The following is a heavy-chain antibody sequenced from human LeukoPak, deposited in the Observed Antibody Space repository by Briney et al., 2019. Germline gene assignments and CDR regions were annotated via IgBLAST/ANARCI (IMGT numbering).Heavy chain of an antibody. CDR3: ARDRGAPELRRNDY. J-gene: IGHJ4*02. Sequence: ASVKVSCKASGYTFTSYYMHWVRQAPGQGLEWMGIINPSGGSTSYAQKLQGRVTMTTDTSTSTAYMELRSLRSDDTAVYYCARDRGAPELRRNDYWGQGTLVTVSS. CDR2: INPSGGST. D-gene: IGHD1-7*01. CDR1: GYTFTSYY. V-gene: IGHV1-46*01.